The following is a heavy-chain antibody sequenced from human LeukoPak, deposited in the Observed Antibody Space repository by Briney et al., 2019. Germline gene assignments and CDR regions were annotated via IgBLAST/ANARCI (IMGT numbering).Heavy chain of an antibody. CDR1: GDSISNSRYY. Sequence: PSETLSLTCTVSGDSISNSRYYWCWIRQSPGKGLEWIANIYFSGSTYYNPSLKSRVSMSVDTSKNQFSLNLTSVTAADTAVYYCASVDYGDFPDYWGQGTLLTVSS. CDR2: IYFSGST. CDR3: ASVDYGDFPDY. D-gene: IGHD4-17*01. J-gene: IGHJ4*02. V-gene: IGHV4-39*01.